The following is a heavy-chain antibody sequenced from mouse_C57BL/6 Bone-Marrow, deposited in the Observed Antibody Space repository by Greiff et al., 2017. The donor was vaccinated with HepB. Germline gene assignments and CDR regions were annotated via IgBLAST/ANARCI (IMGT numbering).Heavy chain of an antibody. Sequence: QVHVKQPGAELVRPGTSVKLSCKASGYTFTSYWMHWVKQRPGQGLEWIGVIDPSDSYTNYNQKFKGKATLTVDTSSSTAYMQLSSLTSEDSAVYYCAVYGSSYWYFDVWGTGTTVTVSS. CDR1: GYTFTSYW. CDR2: IDPSDSYT. J-gene: IGHJ1*03. CDR3: AVYGSSYWYFDV. V-gene: IGHV1-59*01. D-gene: IGHD1-1*01.